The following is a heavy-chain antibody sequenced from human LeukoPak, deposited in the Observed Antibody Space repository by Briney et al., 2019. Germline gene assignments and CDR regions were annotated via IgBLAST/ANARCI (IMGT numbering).Heavy chain of an antibody. CDR1: GYTLTELS. J-gene: IGHJ4*02. Sequence: ASVKVSCKVSGYTLTELSMHWVRQAPGQGLEWMGWINPNSGGTNYAQKFQGRVTMTRDTSISTAYMELSRLRSDDTAVYYCARGDIVVVPAASLSHWGQGTLVTVSS. CDR3: ARGDIVVVPAASLSH. V-gene: IGHV1-2*02. D-gene: IGHD2-2*01. CDR2: INPNSGGT.